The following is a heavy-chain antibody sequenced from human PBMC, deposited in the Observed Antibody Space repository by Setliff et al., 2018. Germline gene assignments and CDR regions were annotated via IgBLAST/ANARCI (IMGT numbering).Heavy chain of an antibody. J-gene: IGHJ4*02. D-gene: IGHD3-10*01. Sequence: GGSLRLSCAVSGFTFSNYWMTWVRQAPGKGLEWVSAICGGGGNTFYADSVQGRFTISRDNSKNSLSLQMNSLRAEDTAVYYCVGSGTCSYWGQGTLVTVSS. CDR1: GFTFSNYW. CDR2: ICGGGGNT. V-gene: IGHV3-23*01. CDR3: VGSGTCSY.